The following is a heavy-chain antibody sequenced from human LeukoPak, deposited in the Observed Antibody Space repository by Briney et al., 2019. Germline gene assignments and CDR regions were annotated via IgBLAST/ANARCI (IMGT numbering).Heavy chain of an antibody. CDR1: GFIFTPYA. J-gene: IGHJ4*02. V-gene: IGHV3-64D*06. CDR3: VRYTDSSYPD. D-gene: IGHD1-14*01. CDR2: ISSDGGGT. Sequence: GGSLRLSCSASGFIFTPYAMHWVRQAPGKGLEYVSAISSDGGGTYYTDSVKGRFTISRDNSKSALYLQMSSLRPEDTAVYYCVRYTDSSYPDWGQGTLVTVSS.